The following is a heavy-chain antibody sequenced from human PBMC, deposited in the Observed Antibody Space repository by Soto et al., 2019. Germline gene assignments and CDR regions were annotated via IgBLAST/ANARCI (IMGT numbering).Heavy chain of an antibody. J-gene: IGHJ5*02. V-gene: IGHV1-18*01. Sequence: ASVKVSCKASGYTFTSYGISWVRQAPGQGLEWMGWISAYNGNTNYAQKLQGRVTMTTDTSTNTAYMELRSLRSDDTAVYYCARVPNPPILGYCSSTSCHEAWFDPWGQGTLVTVSS. CDR1: GYTFTSYG. CDR2: ISAYNGNT. CDR3: ARVPNPPILGYCSSTSCHEAWFDP. D-gene: IGHD2-2*01.